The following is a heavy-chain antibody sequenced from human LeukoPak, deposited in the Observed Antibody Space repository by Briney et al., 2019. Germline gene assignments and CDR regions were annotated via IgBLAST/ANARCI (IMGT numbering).Heavy chain of an antibody. J-gene: IGHJ4*02. D-gene: IGHD3-3*01. Sequence: GGSLRLSCAASGFTFRSYAMSWVRQAPGKGLEWVSYISSSSSTIYYADSVKGRFTISRDNAKNSLYPQMNSLRAEDTAVYYCARFKTYYDFWSGYYYFDYWGQGTLVTVSS. CDR3: ARFKTYYDFWSGYYYFDY. CDR1: GFTFRSYA. CDR2: ISSSSSTI. V-gene: IGHV3-48*01.